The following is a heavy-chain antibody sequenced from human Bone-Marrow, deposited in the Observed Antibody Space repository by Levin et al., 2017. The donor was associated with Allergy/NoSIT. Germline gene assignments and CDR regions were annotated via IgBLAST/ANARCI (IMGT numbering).Heavy chain of an antibody. J-gene: IGHJ4*02. Sequence: GGSLRLSCAASGFTFSSYTMHWVRQAPGKGLEWVSSISGSSNYIYYADSVKGRFTISRDNAKNSLFLQINSLSAEDTAVYYCAREPASRFDYDYWGQGTLVTVSS. CDR2: ISGSSNYI. CDR3: AREPASRFDYDY. V-gene: IGHV3-21*01. CDR1: GFTFSSYT.